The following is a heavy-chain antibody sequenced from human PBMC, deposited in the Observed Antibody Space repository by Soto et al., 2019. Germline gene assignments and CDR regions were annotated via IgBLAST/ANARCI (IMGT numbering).Heavy chain of an antibody. CDR2: IIPIFGTA. D-gene: IGHD6-13*01. CDR3: ARNSPGSWYRKGRDYYYYYGMDV. J-gene: IGHJ6*02. Sequence: QVQLVQSGAEVKKPGSSVKVSCKASGGTFSSYAISWVRQAPGQGLEWMGGIIPIFGTANYAQKFQGRVTITADKSTSPAYLELSSLRSEDTAVYYCARNSPGSWYRKGRDYYYYYGMDVWGQGTTVTVSS. CDR1: GGTFSSYA. V-gene: IGHV1-69*06.